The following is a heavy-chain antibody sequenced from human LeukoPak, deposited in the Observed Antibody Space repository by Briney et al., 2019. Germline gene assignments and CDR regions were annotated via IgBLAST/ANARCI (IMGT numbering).Heavy chain of an antibody. CDR2: ISTSGDRT. Sequence: GGSLRLSCAASEFTFSSYSMNWVRQAPGKGLEWVSGISTSGDRTYYADSVKGRFTISRDNSKNTLYLQMNSLRAEDTAEYYCARSAVGTSCCTAVDYWGQGTLVTVSS. V-gene: IGHV3-23*01. J-gene: IGHJ4*02. CDR1: EFTFSSYS. D-gene: IGHD1-26*01. CDR3: ARSAVGTSCCTAVDY.